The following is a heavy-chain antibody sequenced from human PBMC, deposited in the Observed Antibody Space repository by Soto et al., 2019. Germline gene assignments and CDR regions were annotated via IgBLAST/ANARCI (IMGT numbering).Heavy chain of an antibody. J-gene: IGHJ5*02. CDR2: IYRYGST. D-gene: IGHD2-21*01. CDR3: SGGGRPGQIDWFDP. Sequence: QVQLQESGPRLVKPSGTLSLTCAVYSGSLSSCNWWSWVRQPPGKGLEWIGEIYRYGSTSYNPSLKSRVTIAVDKSKNQISLKRTSLTAADTAVYFCSGGGRPGQIDWFDPWGQGILVTVSS. CDR1: SGSLSSCNW. V-gene: IGHV4-4*02.